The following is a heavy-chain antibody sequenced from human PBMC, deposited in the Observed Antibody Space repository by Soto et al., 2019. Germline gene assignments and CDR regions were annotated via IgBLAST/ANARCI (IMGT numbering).Heavy chain of an antibody. Sequence: ASVKVSCKASGYTFTSYGISWVRQAPGQGLEWMGWISAYNGNTNYAQKLQGRVTMTTDTSTSTAYMELRSLRSDDTAVYYCARDGGPYCGGDCYYYFQHWGQGTLVTVSS. J-gene: IGHJ1*01. D-gene: IGHD2-21*02. CDR1: GYTFTSYG. V-gene: IGHV1-18*01. CDR3: ARDGGPYCGGDCYYYFQH. CDR2: ISAYNGNT.